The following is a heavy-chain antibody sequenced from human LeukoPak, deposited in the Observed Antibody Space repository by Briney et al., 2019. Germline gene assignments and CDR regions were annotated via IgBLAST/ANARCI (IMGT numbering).Heavy chain of an antibody. J-gene: IGHJ4*02. Sequence: GGSLRLSCSASGFTFNTYGMHWVRQAPGKGLEWVALIRYDGSDKYYADSVKGRFTISRDNSKNTLYLQMNSLRAEGTAVYYCAKDPSYGSGSYYVDYWGQGTLVTVSS. CDR2: IRYDGSDK. V-gene: IGHV3-30*02. CDR1: GFTFNTYG. CDR3: AKDPSYGSGSYYVDY. D-gene: IGHD3-10*01.